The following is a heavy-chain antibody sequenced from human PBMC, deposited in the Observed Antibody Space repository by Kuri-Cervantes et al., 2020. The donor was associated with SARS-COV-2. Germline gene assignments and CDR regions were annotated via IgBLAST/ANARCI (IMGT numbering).Heavy chain of an antibody. CDR2: IYYSGST. J-gene: IGHJ4*02. Sequence: GSLRLSCTVSGGSISSSSYYWGWIRQPPGKGLEWIGSIYYSGSTYYNPSLKSRVTISVDTSKNQFSPKLVSVTAADTAVYYCARRSSSSHYFDYWGQGTLVTVSS. CDR1: GGSISSSSYY. CDR3: ARRSSSSHYFDY. D-gene: IGHD6-6*01. V-gene: IGHV4-39*01.